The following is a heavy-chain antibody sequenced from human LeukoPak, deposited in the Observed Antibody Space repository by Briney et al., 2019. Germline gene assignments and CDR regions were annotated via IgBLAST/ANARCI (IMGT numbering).Heavy chain of an antibody. CDR3: ARASSSWFAPLDY. Sequence: PSETLSLTCTVSGGSISSYYWSWIRQPPGKGLEWIGYIYYSGSTNYNPSLKSRVTISVDTSKNQFSLKLSSVTAADTAVYYCARASSSWFAPLDYWGQGTLVTVSS. CDR2: IYYSGST. J-gene: IGHJ4*02. CDR1: GGSISSYY. V-gene: IGHV4-59*08. D-gene: IGHD6-13*01.